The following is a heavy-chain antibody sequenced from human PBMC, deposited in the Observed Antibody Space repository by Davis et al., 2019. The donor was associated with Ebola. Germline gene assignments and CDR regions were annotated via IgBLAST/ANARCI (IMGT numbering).Heavy chain of an antibody. CDR3: ARSSGFRLTFDY. CDR2: IYSGGST. V-gene: IGHV3-66*01. CDR1: GFTVSSNY. D-gene: IGHD4/OR15-4a*01. Sequence: GGSLRLSCAASGFTVSSNYMSWVRQAPGKGLEWVSVIYSGGSTYYADSVKGRFTISRDNSKNTLYLQMNSLRAEDTAVYYCARSSGFRLTFDYWGQGTLVTVSS. J-gene: IGHJ4*02.